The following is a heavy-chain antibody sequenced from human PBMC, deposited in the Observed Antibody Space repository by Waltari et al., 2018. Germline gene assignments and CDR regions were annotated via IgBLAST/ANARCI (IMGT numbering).Heavy chain of an antibody. Sequence: QVQLQQWGAGLLKPSETLSLTCAVYGGSFSGYSWSWIRHPPGKGLEWIGEINHSGSTNYNPSLKSRVTISVDTSKNQFSLKLSSVTAADTAVYYCWSGAPPIAAAGTTNFDYWGQGTLVTVSS. CDR1: GGSFSGYS. J-gene: IGHJ4*02. V-gene: IGHV4-34*01. CDR3: WSGAPPIAAAGTTNFDY. D-gene: IGHD6-13*01. CDR2: INHSGST.